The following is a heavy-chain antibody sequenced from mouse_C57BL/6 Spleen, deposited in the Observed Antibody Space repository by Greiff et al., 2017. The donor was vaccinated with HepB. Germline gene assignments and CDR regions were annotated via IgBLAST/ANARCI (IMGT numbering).Heavy chain of an antibody. Sequence: QVQLQQPGAELVRPGSSVKLSCKASGYTFTSYWMDWVKQRPGQGLEWIGNIYPSDSETHYNQKFKDKATLTVDKSSSTAYMQLSSLTSEDSAVYYCARGRRYFDYWGQGTTLTVAS. CDR1: GYTFTSYW. J-gene: IGHJ2*01. CDR2: IYPSDSET. V-gene: IGHV1-61*01. CDR3: ARGRRYFDY.